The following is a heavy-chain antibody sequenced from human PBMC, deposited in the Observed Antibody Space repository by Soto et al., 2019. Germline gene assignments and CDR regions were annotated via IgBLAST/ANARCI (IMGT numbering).Heavy chain of an antibody. Sequence: QVQLQQWGAGLLKPSETLSLTCAVYGGSFSGYYWSWIRQPPGKGLEWIGEINHSGSTNYNPSLKSRVTISVDTSKNQFSLKLSSVTAADTAVYYCARELGGYYGSGRRFDYWGQGTLVTVSS. D-gene: IGHD3-10*01. V-gene: IGHV4-34*01. CDR1: GGSFSGYY. CDR3: ARELGGYYGSGRRFDY. J-gene: IGHJ4*02. CDR2: INHSGST.